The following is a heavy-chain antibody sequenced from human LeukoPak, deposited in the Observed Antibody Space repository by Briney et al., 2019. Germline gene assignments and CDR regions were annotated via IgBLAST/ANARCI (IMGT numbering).Heavy chain of an antibody. CDR2: IIPIFGTA. CDR3: ARGVIAVAGNAFDI. Sequence: VKVSCKASGGTFSSYAISWVRQAPGQGLEWMGGIIPIFGTANYAQKFQGRVTITADESTSTAYMELSSLRSEDTAVYYCARGVIAVAGNAFDIWGQGTMVTVSS. D-gene: IGHD6-19*01. J-gene: IGHJ3*02. V-gene: IGHV1-69*01. CDR1: GGTFSSYA.